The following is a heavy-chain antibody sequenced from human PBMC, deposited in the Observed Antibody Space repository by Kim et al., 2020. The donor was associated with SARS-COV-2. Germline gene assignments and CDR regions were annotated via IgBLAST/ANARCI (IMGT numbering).Heavy chain of an antibody. CDR2: IYSGGST. J-gene: IGHJ3*02. V-gene: IGHV3-66*02. CDR1: GFTVSSNY. D-gene: IGHD3-10*01. CDR3: ARDHYYGSGSYLDAFDI. Sequence: GGSLRLSCAASGFTVSSNYMSWVRQAPGKGLEWVSVIYSGGSTYYADSVKGRFTISRDNSKNTLYLQMNSLRAEDTAVYYCARDHYYGSGSYLDAFDIWGQGTMVTVSS.